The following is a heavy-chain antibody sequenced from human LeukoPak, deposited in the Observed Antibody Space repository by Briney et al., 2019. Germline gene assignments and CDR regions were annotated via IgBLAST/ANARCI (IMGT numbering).Heavy chain of an antibody. CDR2: INHSGST. Sequence: AETLSLTCAVYGVSFSGYYWSWIRQPPGKGLEWIGEINHSGSTNYNPSLESRVTISVDTSKNQFSLKLSSVTAADTAVYYCARGTWPAAIRWFDPWGQGTLVTVSS. J-gene: IGHJ5*02. V-gene: IGHV4-34*01. CDR1: GVSFSGYY. CDR3: ARGTWPAAIRWFDP. D-gene: IGHD2-2*01.